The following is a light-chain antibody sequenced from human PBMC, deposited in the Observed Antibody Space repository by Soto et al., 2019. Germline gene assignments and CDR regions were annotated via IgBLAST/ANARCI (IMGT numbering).Light chain of an antibody. J-gene: IGLJ2*01. Sequence: VLTQSPSASASLGASVKLTCTLSSGHSSYVIAWHQQQPEKGPRYLMRLNSDGSHSKGDGIPDRFSGSSSGAERYLTISSLQSEDEADYYCQTWGTGIQVFGGGTKLTVL. CDR1: SGHSSYV. CDR2: LNSDGSH. V-gene: IGLV4-69*01. CDR3: QTWGTGIQV.